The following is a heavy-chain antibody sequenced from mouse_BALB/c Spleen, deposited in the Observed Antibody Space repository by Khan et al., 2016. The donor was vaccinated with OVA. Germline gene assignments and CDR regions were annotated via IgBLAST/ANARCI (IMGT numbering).Heavy chain of an antibody. D-gene: IGHD2-10*01. CDR1: GYTFRSYW. CDR3: ARPYYADY. V-gene: IGHV1-9*01. Sequence: QVQLQQSGAELIKPGASVKISCKATGYTFRSYWMEWVKQRPGHGLEWIGEILPGTGSTNYNEKFKGKATFTADTSSNTAYMQLSSLTSEDSAGYDCARPYYADYWGQGTTLTVSS. CDR2: ILPGTGST. J-gene: IGHJ2*01.